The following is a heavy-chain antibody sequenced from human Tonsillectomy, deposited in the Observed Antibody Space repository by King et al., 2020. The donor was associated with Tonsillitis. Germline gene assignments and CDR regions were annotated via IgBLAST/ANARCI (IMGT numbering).Heavy chain of an antibody. CDR3: ARGGITGTGARFLFDY. J-gene: IGHJ4*02. V-gene: IGHV3-7*01. CDR1: GFTFRSYW. CDR2: IKHDGSEK. D-gene: IGHD1-7*01. Sequence: VQLVQSGGGLVQPGGSLRLSCAASGFTFRSYWMSWVRQAPGKGLEWVANIKHDGSEKYYVDSVKGRFTISRDNAKNSLYLQMNSLRAEDTAVYYCARGGITGTGARFLFDYWGQGTLVTGSS.